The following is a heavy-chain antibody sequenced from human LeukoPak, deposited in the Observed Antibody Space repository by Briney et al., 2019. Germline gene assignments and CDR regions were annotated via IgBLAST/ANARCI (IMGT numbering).Heavy chain of an antibody. CDR2: INPSGGST. V-gene: IGHV1-46*01. D-gene: IGHD3-3*01. CDR3: ARVSHGLENAFDI. CDR1: GYTFTSYG. Sequence: ASVKVSCKASGYTFTSYGISWVRQAPGQGLEWMGIINPSGGSTSYAQKFQGRVTMTRDTSTSTVYMELSSLRSEDTAVYYCARVSHGLENAFDIWGQGTMVTVSS. J-gene: IGHJ3*02.